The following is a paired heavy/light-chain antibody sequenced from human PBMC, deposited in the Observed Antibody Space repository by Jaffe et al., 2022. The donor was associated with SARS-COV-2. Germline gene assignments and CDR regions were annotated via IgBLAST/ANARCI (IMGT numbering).Light chain of an antibody. Sequence: EIVMTQSPATLSVSPGERATLSCRASQSVGSNLAWYQQKPGQAPSLLIFGASTRATGIPARFSGSGSGTEFTLTISSLQSEDFAVYYCQQYNNRPPYTFGQGTKLEIK. CDR2: GAS. CDR1: QSVGSN. CDR3: QQYNNRPPYT. V-gene: IGKV3-15*01. J-gene: IGKJ2*01.
Heavy chain of an antibody. CDR2: ISGYNGNT. Sequence: QVQLVQSGPEVKKPGASVKVSCKASGYSFNSYGITWVRQAPGQGLEWMGWISGYNGNTNYAQKLQGRVTMTTDTSTSTAYMELRSLRSDDTATYYCAFSTSSVYSSGWPQEDWGQGTLVTVSS. CDR3: AFSTSSVYSSGWPQED. CDR1: GYSFNSYG. V-gene: IGHV1-18*01. J-gene: IGHJ4*02. D-gene: IGHD6-19*01.